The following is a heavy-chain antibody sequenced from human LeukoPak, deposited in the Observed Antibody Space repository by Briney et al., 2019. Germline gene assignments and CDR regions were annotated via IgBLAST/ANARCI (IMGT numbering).Heavy chain of an antibody. V-gene: IGHV3-23*01. CDR2: ISGSGDNT. CDR1: GFTFSSYA. J-gene: IGHJ1*01. Sequence: PGGSLRLSCAASGFTFSSYAMSWVRQAPGKGLEWVSGISGSGDNTYYADSVKGRFTISRDNSKNTLYLQMNSLRAEDTAVYYCAEDRYSYAFEYFQHWGQGTLVTVSS. CDR3: AEDRYSYAFEYFQH. D-gene: IGHD5-18*01.